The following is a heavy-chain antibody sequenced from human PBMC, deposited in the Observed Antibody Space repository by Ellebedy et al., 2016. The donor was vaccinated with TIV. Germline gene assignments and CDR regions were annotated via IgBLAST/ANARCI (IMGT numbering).Heavy chain of an antibody. CDR2: INAGIGHT. Sequence: AASVKVSCKASGYTFTTYAIHWARQAPGQRPEWMGWINAGIGHTKYSEKFQGRVTITTDTSASTAYMELSSLRSEDTAVYYCARRFDIVTGSYPRGYYGLDIWGQGTTVTVSS. D-gene: IGHD3-9*01. CDR1: GYTFTTYA. CDR3: ARRFDIVTGSYPRGYYGLDI. V-gene: IGHV1-3*01. J-gene: IGHJ6*02.